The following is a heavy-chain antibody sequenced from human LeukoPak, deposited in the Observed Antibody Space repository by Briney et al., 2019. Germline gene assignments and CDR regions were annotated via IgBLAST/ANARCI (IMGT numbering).Heavy chain of an antibody. CDR2: FDPEDGET. D-gene: IGHD2-21*01. J-gene: IGHJ6*03. V-gene: IGHV1-24*01. CDR1: GYTLIELS. Sequence: GASVKVSCKVSGYTLIELSMHRVRQAPGKGLEWMGGFDPEDGETIYAQKFQGRVTMTEDTSTDTAYMELSSLRSEDTAVYYCATGEPNCGTTYCRIRHYYYMDVWGKGTTVTVSS. CDR3: ATGEPNCGTTYCRIRHYYYMDV.